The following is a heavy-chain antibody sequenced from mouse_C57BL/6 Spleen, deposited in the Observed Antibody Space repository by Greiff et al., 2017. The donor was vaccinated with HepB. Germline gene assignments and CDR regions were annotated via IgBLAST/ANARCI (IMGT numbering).Heavy chain of an antibody. CDR3: AREEGLRFYFGY. J-gene: IGHJ2*01. CDR2: IDPNGGGT. Sequence: QVQLQQPGAALVKPGASVKLSCKASGYTFTSYWMHWVKQRPGRGLEWIGRIDPNGGGTKYNEKFKSKSTLAVDKPSSTAYMQLSSLRSEDSAVYYCAREEGLRFYFGYWGQGTTLTVSS. CDR1: GYTFTSYW. V-gene: IGHV1-72*01. D-gene: IGHD3-3*01.